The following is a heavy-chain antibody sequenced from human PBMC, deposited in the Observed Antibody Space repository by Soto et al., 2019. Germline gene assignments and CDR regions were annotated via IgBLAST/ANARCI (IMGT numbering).Heavy chain of an antibody. V-gene: IGHV3-30-3*01. CDR2: ISYDGSNK. D-gene: IGHD4-17*01. CDR1: GFTFSSYA. Sequence: GGSLRLSCAASGFTFSSYAMHWVRQGPGKGLEWVEVISYDGSNKYYADSVKGRFTISRDNSKNTLYLQMNRLRAEGTAVYYCARDQNGDYGDYIGWFAAWGQGNRVTAAS. J-gene: IGHJ5*02. CDR3: ARDQNGDYGDYIGWFAA.